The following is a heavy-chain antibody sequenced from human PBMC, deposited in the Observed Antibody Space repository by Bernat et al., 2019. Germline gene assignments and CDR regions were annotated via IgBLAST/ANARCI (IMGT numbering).Heavy chain of an antibody. D-gene: IGHD6-19*01. Sequence: QLQLQESGPGLVKPSETLSLTCTVSGGSISSSSYYWGWIRQPPGKGLEWIGSIYYSGSTYYNPSLKSRVTISVDTSKNQFSLKLGSVTAADTAVYYCARHGGSSGWNFDYWGQGTLVTVSS. J-gene: IGHJ4*02. CDR1: GGSISSSSYY. CDR2: IYYSGST. V-gene: IGHV4-39*01. CDR3: ARHGGSSGWNFDY.